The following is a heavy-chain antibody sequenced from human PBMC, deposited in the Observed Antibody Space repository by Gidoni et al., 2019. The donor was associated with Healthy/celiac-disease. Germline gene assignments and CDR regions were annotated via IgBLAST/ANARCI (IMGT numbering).Heavy chain of an antibody. CDR2: IYYSGST. CDR1: GGSISSYY. V-gene: IGHV4-59*01. J-gene: IGHJ4*02. CDR3: AREHRRSPFSPEYYFDY. Sequence: QVQLQESGPGLVKPSETLSLTCTVSGGSISSYYWSWIRQPPGKGLEWIGYIYYSGSTNYNPSLKSRVTISVDTSKNQFSLKLSSVTAADTAVYYCAREHRRSPFSPEYYFDYWGQGNLVTVSS.